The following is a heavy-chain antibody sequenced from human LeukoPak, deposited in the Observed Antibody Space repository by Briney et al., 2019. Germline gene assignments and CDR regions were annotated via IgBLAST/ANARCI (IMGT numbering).Heavy chain of an antibody. D-gene: IGHD5-18*01. V-gene: IGHV3-20*04. CDR3: ARVSIAGYPYYYMDV. CDR1: RFTFEDYA. Sequence: GGSLRLSCAASRFTFEDYAMNWVRQAPGKGLEWVAYINWNGGSIGYAESVKGRFTISRGNTKNSLYLQMNGLRAEDTALYFCARVSIAGYPYYYMDVWGKGTSVTVSS. CDR2: INWNGGSI. J-gene: IGHJ6*03.